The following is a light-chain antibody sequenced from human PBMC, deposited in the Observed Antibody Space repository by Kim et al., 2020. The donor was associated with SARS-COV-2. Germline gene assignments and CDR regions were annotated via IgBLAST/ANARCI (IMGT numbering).Light chain of an antibody. CDR3: LQDYSYPRT. Sequence: ASVGDRVTIPCRASQGIRNDLGWYQQKPGKAPNLLIYGASSLQSGVPSRFSGSGSGTDFTLTISSLQPEDFATYYCLQDYSYPRTFGQGTKVDIK. CDR1: QGIRND. CDR2: GAS. V-gene: IGKV1-6*01. J-gene: IGKJ1*01.